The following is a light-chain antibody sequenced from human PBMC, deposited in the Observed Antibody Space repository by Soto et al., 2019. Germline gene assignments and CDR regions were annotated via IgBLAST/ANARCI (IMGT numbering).Light chain of an antibody. CDR2: WAS. Sequence: DIVMTQSPASLAVSLGERATINCKSSQSVLYSSNNKNYLAWYQQKPGQPPKLLIYWASTRESGVPDRFSGSGSGTDFTLTISSLQAEDVAVYYCQQYYSNLTFGGGTKVEIK. J-gene: IGKJ4*01. CDR3: QQYYSNLT. CDR1: QSVLYSSNNKNY. V-gene: IGKV4-1*01.